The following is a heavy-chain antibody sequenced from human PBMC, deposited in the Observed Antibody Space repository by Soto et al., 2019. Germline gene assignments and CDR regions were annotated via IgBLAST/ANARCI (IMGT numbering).Heavy chain of an antibody. CDR1: GFTFSSYG. CDR2: ISYDGSNK. J-gene: IGHJ4*02. D-gene: IGHD1-26*01. V-gene: IGHV3-30*18. Sequence: PGGSLRLSCAASGFTFSSYGMHWVRQAPGKGLEWVAVISYDGSNKYYADSVKGRFTISRDNSKNTLYLQMNSLRAEDTAVYYCAKALVGATPFFDYWGQGTLVTVSS. CDR3: AKALVGATPFFDY.